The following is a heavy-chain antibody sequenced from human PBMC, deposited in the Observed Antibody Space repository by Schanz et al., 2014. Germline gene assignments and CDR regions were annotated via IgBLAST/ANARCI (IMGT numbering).Heavy chain of an antibody. Sequence: QVQLIQSGAEVKKPGASVKVSCTASGYTFTSYDINWVRQAPGQGLEWLGWMNPNSGNPGFAQKFRGRVTMTRNTSMRTADIEHLSLTTEDAAVEYCAGRPIPMQGVPMAFWGQGTLVTVSS. J-gene: IGHJ4*02. CDR2: MNPNSGNP. CDR1: GYTFTSYD. D-gene: IGHD1-26*01. V-gene: IGHV1-8*01. CDR3: AGRPIPMQGVPMAF.